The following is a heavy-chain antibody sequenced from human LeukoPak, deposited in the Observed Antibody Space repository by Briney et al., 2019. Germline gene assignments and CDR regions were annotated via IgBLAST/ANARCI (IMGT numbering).Heavy chain of an antibody. V-gene: IGHV3-23*01. J-gene: IGHJ4*02. CDR1: GFTFSSYA. Sequence: GSLRLSCAASGFTFSSYAMSWVRQAPGKGLEWVSAISGSGGSTYHADSVKGRFTISRDNSKNTLYLQMNSLRAEDTAVYYCAKVLEGSYRGFDYWGQGTLVTVSS. CDR3: AKVLEGSYRGFDY. CDR2: ISGSGGST. D-gene: IGHD1-26*01.